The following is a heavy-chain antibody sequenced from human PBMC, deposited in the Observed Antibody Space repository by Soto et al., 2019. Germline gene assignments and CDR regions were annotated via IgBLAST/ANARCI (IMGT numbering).Heavy chain of an antibody. D-gene: IGHD3-16*01. V-gene: IGHV1-69*13. CDR3: ARTAPMDAGDKYYYDF. CDR2: IIPFFGTA. J-gene: IGHJ4*02. Sequence: ASVKVSCKTSGGTFSTFGISWVRQAPGQGLEWMGGIIPFFGTAEYSQKFEDRITITADESTNTVYMDLRSLTSEDPAIYYCARTAPMDAGDKYYYDFWGQGALVTVSS. CDR1: GGTFSTFG.